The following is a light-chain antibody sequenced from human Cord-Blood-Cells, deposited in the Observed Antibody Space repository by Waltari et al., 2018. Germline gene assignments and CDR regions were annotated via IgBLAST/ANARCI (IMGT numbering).Light chain of an antibody. J-gene: IGKJ2*01. V-gene: IGKV3-15*01. CDR1: QSVSSN. CDR2: GAS. Sequence: ELVMTQSPATLSLSPGARATLSCRASQSVSSNLAWYPQKPGQAPRLLIYGASTRATGIPASFSGSGSGTEFTLTISSLQSEDFAVYYCQQYNNWPPYTFGQGTKLEIK. CDR3: QQYNNWPPYT.